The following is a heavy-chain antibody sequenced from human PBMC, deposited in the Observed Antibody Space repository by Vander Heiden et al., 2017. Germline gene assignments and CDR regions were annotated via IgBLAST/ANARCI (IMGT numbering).Heavy chain of an antibody. J-gene: IGHJ4*02. V-gene: IGHV3-33*01. CDR1: GFTFSSYD. Sequence: QVHLVASGGGVVQPGRSLRLSCAASGFTFSSYDVLWVRQAPGKGLEWVAHIWYDGSNKYYAEFVKGRFTISRDDSRSTVYLQMNSLSAEDTAVYYCARQGSGTAIDYWGQGTLVTVSS. CDR2: IWYDGSNK. D-gene: IGHD3-10*01. CDR3: ARQGSGTAIDY.